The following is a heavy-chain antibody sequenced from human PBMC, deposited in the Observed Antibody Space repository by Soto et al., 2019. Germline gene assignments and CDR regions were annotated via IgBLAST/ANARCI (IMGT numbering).Heavy chain of an antibody. CDR1: GFTVSSNY. CDR3: ARVSYGSSWYGMDV. Sequence: GGSLRLSCAASGFTVSSNYMSWVRQAPGKGLEWVSVIYSGGSTYYADSVKGRFTISRHNSKNTLYLQMNSLRAKDTAVYYCARVSYGSSWYGMDVWGQGTTVTVSS. D-gene: IGHD6-13*01. CDR2: IYSGGST. V-gene: IGHV3-66*01. J-gene: IGHJ6*02.